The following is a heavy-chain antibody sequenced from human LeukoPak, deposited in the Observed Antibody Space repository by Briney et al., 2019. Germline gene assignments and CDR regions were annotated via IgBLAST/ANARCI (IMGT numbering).Heavy chain of an antibody. D-gene: IGHD2/OR15-2a*01. Sequence: PSETLSLTCGVSGGSIDMTNYWSWVRQAPGKGLEWIGEISHSGTTNYNPSLRSRVTMFLDRANNQFSLSLTSVTAADSAVYYCTRENRPFCPFAYWGQGVLVTVSS. V-gene: IGHV4-4*02. CDR2: ISHSGTT. CDR3: TRENRPFCPFAY. CDR1: GGSIDMTNY. J-gene: IGHJ4*02.